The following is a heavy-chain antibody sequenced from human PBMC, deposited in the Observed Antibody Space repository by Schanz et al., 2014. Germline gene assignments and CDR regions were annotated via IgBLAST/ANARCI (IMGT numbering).Heavy chain of an antibody. V-gene: IGHV3-23*01. CDR3: AKDLYSGSHYGWFDP. J-gene: IGHJ5*02. D-gene: IGHD1-26*01. CDR1: GFTFRNYA. Sequence: VQLLESGGGLVQPGGSLKLSCSASGFTFRNYALSWVRQAPGKGLAWVSAISGSGGSTYYADSVKGRFTISRDNSNHSLYLQMNSLKADDTAVYYCAKDLYSGSHYGWFDPWGQGTLVTVSS. CDR2: ISGSGGST.